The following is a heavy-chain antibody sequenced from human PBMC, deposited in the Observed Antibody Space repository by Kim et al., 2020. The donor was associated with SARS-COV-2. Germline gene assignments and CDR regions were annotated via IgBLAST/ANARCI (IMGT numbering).Heavy chain of an antibody. CDR1: GYTFTNYH. CDR2: INPISGHT. V-gene: IGHV1-46*01. J-gene: IGHJ3*02. D-gene: IGHD5-12*01. Sequence: ASVKVSCKASGYTFTNYHMHWVRQAPGQVLEWMAIINPISGHTRYAQKFQGRVTMTWDTSTSTFYMELSILRSEDTALYSCARDSGTWALDIWGQGTMVTVSS. CDR3: ARDSGTWALDI.